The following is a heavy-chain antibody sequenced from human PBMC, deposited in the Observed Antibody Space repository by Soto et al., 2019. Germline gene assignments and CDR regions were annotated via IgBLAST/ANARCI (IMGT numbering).Heavy chain of an antibody. V-gene: IGHV1-8*01. CDR3: ATTARYNWKYHDAFDI. D-gene: IGHD1-1*01. CDR1: GYTFTSYD. CDR2: MNPNSGNT. Sequence: ASVKVSCKASGYTFTSYDINWVRQATGQGLEWMGWMNPNSGNTGYAQKFQGRVTMTRNTSISTAYMELSSLRSEDTAVYYCATTARYNWKYHDAFDIWGQGTMVTVS. J-gene: IGHJ3*02.